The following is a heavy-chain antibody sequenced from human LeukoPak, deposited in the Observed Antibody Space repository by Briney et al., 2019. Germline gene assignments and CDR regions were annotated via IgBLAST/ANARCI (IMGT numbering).Heavy chain of an antibody. Sequence: GGSLRLSCAASGFTVSSNYMNWVRQAPGKGLEWVSLISSDGTTYYTDSVKGRFTISRDNSKSTLYLQMNSLRAEDTAVYYCARDPSPVYYASGSSKYYYYGMDVWGPGTTVTVSS. V-gene: IGHV3-66*01. J-gene: IGHJ6*02. CDR1: GFTVSSNY. CDR2: ISSDGTT. CDR3: ARDPSPVYYASGSSKYYYYGMDV. D-gene: IGHD3-10*01.